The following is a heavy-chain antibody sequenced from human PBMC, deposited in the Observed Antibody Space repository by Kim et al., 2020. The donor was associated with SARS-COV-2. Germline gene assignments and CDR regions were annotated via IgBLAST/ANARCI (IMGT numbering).Heavy chain of an antibody. CDR1: GFTFSSYS. CDR3: ARDLYPPHIVVVTAHFYNGFDP. CDR2: ISSSSSYI. V-gene: IGHV3-21*01. D-gene: IGHD2-21*02. J-gene: IGHJ5*02. Sequence: GGSLRLSCAASGFTFSSYSMHWVRQAPGKGLEWVSSISSSSSYIYYADSVKGRFTISRDNAKNSLYLQMNSLRAEDTAVYYCARDLYPPHIVVVTAHFYNGFDPWGQGTLVTFSS.